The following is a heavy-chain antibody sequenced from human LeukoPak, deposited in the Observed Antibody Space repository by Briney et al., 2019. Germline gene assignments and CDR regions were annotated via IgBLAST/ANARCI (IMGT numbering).Heavy chain of an antibody. CDR1: GFTFSSYS. CDR3: ARVMTTVIKAFDY. V-gene: IGHV3-21*01. Sequence: GGSLRLSCAASGFTFSSYSMNWVRQAPGKGLEWVSSISSSSSYIYYADSVKGRFTISRDNAKNSLYLQMNSLRAEDTAVYYCARVMTTVIKAFDYWGQGTLVTVSS. CDR2: ISSSSSYI. D-gene: IGHD4-17*01. J-gene: IGHJ4*02.